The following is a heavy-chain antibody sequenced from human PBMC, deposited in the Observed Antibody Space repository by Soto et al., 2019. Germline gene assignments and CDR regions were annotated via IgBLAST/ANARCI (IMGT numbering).Heavy chain of an antibody. J-gene: IGHJ3*02. V-gene: IGHV4-39*01. CDR3: AREYYDIFTVLRPGDRDDAFDI. CDR2: IYYSGST. D-gene: IGHD3-9*01. CDR1: GGSISSSSYY. Sequence: SETLSLTCTVSGGSISSSSYYWGWIRQPPGKGLEWIGSIYYSGSTYYNPSLKSRVTISVDTSKNQFSLKLSSVTAADTAVYYCAREYYDIFTVLRPGDRDDAFDIWGQGTMVTVS.